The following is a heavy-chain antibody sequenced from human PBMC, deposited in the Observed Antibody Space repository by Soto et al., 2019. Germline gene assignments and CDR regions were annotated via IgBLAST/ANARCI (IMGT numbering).Heavy chain of an antibody. CDR1: GGSISSYY. J-gene: IGHJ4*02. CDR2: IYYSGST. D-gene: IGHD7-27*01. CDR3: ARRWGYSFDY. Sequence: QLQLQESGPGLVKPSETLSLTCTVSGGSISSYYWGWIRRPPGKGLEWIGSIYYSGSTYYNPSLKSQVTIPVDTSQNQFSLKLSSVTAADTAVYYCARRWGYSFDYWGQGTLVTVSS. V-gene: IGHV4-39*01.